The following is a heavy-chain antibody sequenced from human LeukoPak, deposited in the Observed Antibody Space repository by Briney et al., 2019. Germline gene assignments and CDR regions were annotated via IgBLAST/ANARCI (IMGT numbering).Heavy chain of an antibody. Sequence: ASVKVSCKGSGYNFDRYGVNWVRQAPGQGLEWVGWISTYNGNTFYAQKFEGRVTMTTDTSTNTAYMELRSLRSDDTAVYYCARVGGGYCSSTSCYFDYWGQGTLVTVSS. CDR1: GYNFDRYG. J-gene: IGHJ4*02. V-gene: IGHV1-18*04. D-gene: IGHD2-2*03. CDR3: ARVGGGYCSSTSCYFDY. CDR2: ISTYNGNT.